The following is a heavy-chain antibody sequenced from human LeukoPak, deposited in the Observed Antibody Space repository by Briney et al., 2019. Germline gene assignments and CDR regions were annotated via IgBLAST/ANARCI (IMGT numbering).Heavy chain of an antibody. CDR1: GGSFSGYY. D-gene: IGHD6-19*01. CDR3: ASSPRGIAVAGFFDY. CDR2: INHSGST. V-gene: IGHV4-34*01. J-gene: IGHJ4*02. Sequence: SETLSLTCAVYGGSFSGYYWSWIRQPPGKGLEWIGEINHSGSTNYNPSLKSRVTISVDTSKNQFSLKLSSVTAADTAVYYCASSPRGIAVAGFFDYWGQGTLVTVSS.